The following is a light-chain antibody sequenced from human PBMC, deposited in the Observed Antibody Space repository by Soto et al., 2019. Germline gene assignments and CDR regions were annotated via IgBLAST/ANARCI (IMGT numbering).Light chain of an antibody. CDR2: EVT. CDR3: SSFTGISTSLFV. Sequence: QSALTQPASVSGSPGQSITISCTGTSRDIGTSNLVSWYQQYPGKAPKLMIYEVTKRPSGISYRFSGSKSGNTASLTISGLQPEDEADYYCSSFTGISTSLFVFGTGTKITVL. V-gene: IGLV2-23*02. CDR1: SRDIGTSNL. J-gene: IGLJ1*01.